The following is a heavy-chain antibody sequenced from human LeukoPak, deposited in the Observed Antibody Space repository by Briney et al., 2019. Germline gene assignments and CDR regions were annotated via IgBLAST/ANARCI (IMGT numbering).Heavy chain of an antibody. J-gene: IGHJ4*02. CDR3: AREREYYYDPPAPDY. D-gene: IGHD3-22*01. CDR1: GYTFTSYY. V-gene: IGHV1-46*01. Sequence: ASVKVSCKASGYTFTSYYIHWVRQAPGQGLEWMGVINPSGGGTNYAQNFQGSVTMTRDTSTSTVYMELSSLRSEDTAVYYCAREREYYYDPPAPDYWGQGTLVTVSS. CDR2: INPSGGGT.